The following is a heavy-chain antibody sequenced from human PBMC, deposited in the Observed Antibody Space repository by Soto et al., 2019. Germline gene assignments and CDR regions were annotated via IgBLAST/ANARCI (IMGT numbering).Heavy chain of an antibody. D-gene: IGHD6-6*01. CDR2: IYYSGST. Sequence: SETLSLTCTVSGYSINSDDYWSWVRQPPGKGLEWIGYIYYSGSTNYNPSLKSRVTISVDTSKNQFSLKLSSVTAADTAVYYCARGSPRRPINWFDPWGQGTLVTVSS. V-gene: IGHV4-61*08. CDR3: ARGSPRRPINWFDP. J-gene: IGHJ5*02. CDR1: GYSINSDDY.